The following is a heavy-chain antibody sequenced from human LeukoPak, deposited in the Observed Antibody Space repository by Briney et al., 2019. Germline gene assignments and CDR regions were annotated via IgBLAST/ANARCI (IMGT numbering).Heavy chain of an antibody. Sequence: VSVKVSCKASGYTFTSYGISWVRQAPGQGLELMGWISAYNGNTNYAQKLQGRVTMTTDTSTSTAYMELRSLRSDDTAVYYCARVDYSDYTDYYYYMDVWGKGTTITVSS. J-gene: IGHJ6*03. CDR3: ARVDYSDYTDYYYYMDV. CDR2: ISAYNGNT. V-gene: IGHV1-18*01. CDR1: GYTFTSYG. D-gene: IGHD4-11*01.